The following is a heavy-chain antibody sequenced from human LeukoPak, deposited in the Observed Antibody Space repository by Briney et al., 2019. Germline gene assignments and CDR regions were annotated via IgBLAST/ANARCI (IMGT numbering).Heavy chain of an antibody. J-gene: IGHJ6*03. CDR1: GFTFDDYG. CDR3: AKDSYYCSDNCPQYYYYMDV. CDR2: INWNGGST. Sequence: GGSLRLSCAASGFTFDDYGMSWVRQAPGKGLEWVSGINWNGGSTGYADSVKGRFTISRDNAKNSLYLQMSSLRPEDTAVYYCAKDSYYCSDNCPQYYYYMDVWGKGTTVTVSS. D-gene: IGHD2-15*01. V-gene: IGHV3-20*04.